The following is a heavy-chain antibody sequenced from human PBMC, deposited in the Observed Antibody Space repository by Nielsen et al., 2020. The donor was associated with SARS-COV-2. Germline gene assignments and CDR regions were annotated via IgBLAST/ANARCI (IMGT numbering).Heavy chain of an antibody. Sequence: SETLSLTCTVSGGSISRYYWSWIRQPPGKGLEWMGYIYDSGSTNYNPSLKSRVTISVDTSKNQFSLKLSPVTAADTAVYYCARDEGGYSYGYWGQGTLVTVSS. CDR1: GGSISRYY. J-gene: IGHJ4*02. CDR3: ARDEGGYSYGY. D-gene: IGHD5-18*01. V-gene: IGHV4-59*13. CDR2: IYDSGST.